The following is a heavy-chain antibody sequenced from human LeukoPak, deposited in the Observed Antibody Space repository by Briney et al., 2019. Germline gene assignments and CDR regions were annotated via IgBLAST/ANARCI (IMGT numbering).Heavy chain of an antibody. Sequence: PGGSLRLSCAASGFTFSSYWMHWVRQAPGKGLEWVSYIGPSGTVIYYGDSVKGRFTISRDNAKKSLYLQMNSLRAEDTAVYYCARDYNCWGQGTLVTVSS. V-gene: IGHV3-48*04. CDR3: ARDYNC. CDR1: GFTFSSYW. J-gene: IGHJ4*02. D-gene: IGHD3-10*01. CDR2: IGPSGTVI.